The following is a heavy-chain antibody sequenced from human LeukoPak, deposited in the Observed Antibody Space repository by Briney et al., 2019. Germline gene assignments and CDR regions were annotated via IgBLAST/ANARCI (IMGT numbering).Heavy chain of an antibody. V-gene: IGHV1-2*02. D-gene: IGHD6-13*01. J-gene: IGHJ4*02. CDR3: ARDSGSSSWEYDY. CDR2: INPNSGGT. CDR1: VYTFTAYT. Sequence: EASVKVSSKALVYTFTAYTIHGVRQAPGQELEWMGWINPNSGGTTYAQKFQGRITMTRDASIRTAYMELTRLTSDDTAVYYCARDSGSSSWEYDYWGQGTLVTVSS.